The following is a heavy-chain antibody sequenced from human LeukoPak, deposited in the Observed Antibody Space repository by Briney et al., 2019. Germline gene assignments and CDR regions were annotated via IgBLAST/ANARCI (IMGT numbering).Heavy chain of an antibody. CDR1: GFTFSSYW. CDR2: INTDGSST. Sequence: GGSLRLSCAASGFTFSSYWMHWVRQAPGKGLVWVSRINTDGSSTSYADSVRGRFTISRDNAKNTLYLQMNSLRAEDTAVYYCARDLQAYYYDSSGYLWGQGTLVTVSA. D-gene: IGHD3-22*01. J-gene: IGHJ4*02. CDR3: ARDLQAYYYDSSGYL. V-gene: IGHV3-74*01.